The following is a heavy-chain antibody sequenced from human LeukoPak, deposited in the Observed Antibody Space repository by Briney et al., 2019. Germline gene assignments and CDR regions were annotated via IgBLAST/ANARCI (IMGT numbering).Heavy chain of an antibody. Sequence: PSETLSLTCAVSGDSFSSHYWTWIRQAPGRELEWIGYISYIGTTNYNPSLKSRVAISIDTSKNQFSLKLTSVTTADTAVYYCARDLVTVTKGFDIWGLGTMVSVSS. CDR3: ARDLVTVTKGFDI. CDR1: GDSFSSHY. CDR2: ISYIGTT. J-gene: IGHJ3*02. V-gene: IGHV4-59*11. D-gene: IGHD4-17*01.